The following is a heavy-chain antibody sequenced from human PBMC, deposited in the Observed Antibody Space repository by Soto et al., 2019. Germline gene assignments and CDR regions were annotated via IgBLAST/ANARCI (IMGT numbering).Heavy chain of an antibody. D-gene: IGHD2-21*02. J-gene: IGHJ3*02. CDR1: GGSMSGYY. CDR2: IYDSGTT. Sequence: QVQLQESGPGLEEASETLSLTCTVSGGSMSGYYWSWIRQPPGKGLEWIGFIYDSGTTNYNPSLKSRCAISIDTSKHQFALKLTSVTAAATAVYYCARVSHIVVVPAIRGAFDIWGQGTMITVSS. V-gene: IGHV4-59*01. CDR3: ARVSHIVVVPAIRGAFDI.